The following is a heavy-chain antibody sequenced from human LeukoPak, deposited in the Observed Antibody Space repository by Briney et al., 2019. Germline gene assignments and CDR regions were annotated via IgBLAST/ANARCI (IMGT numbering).Heavy chain of an antibody. J-gene: IGHJ4*02. CDR3: ARHRGRYYDSGSYYYFDY. D-gene: IGHD3-10*01. CDR1: GGSVSSGSYY. Sequence: SETLSLTCTVSGGSVSSGSYYWSWIRQPPGKGLEWIVYIYYSGSTNYNPSLKSRVTISVDTSKNHFSLNLSSVTAADTAVYYCARHRGRYYDSGSYYYFDYWGQGTLVTVSS. V-gene: IGHV4-61*03. CDR2: IYYSGST.